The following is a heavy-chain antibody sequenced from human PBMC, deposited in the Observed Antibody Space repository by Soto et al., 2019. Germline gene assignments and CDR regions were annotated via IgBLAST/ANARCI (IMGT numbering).Heavy chain of an antibody. CDR3: ARDMGIAARPGPRPDFDY. V-gene: IGHV3-33*01. CDR1: GFTFSSYG. D-gene: IGHD6-6*01. CDR2: IWYDGSNK. J-gene: IGHJ4*02. Sequence: VQLVESGGGVVQPGRSLRLSCAASGFTFSSYGMHWVRQAPGKGLEWVAVIWYDGSNKYYADSVKGRFTISRDNSKNTLYLQMNSLRAEDTAVYYCARDMGIAARPGPRPDFDYWGQGTLVTVSS.